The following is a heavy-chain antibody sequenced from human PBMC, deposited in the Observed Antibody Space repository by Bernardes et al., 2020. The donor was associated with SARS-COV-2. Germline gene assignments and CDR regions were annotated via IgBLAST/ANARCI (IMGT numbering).Heavy chain of an antibody. V-gene: IGHV4-59*08. D-gene: IGHD3-3*01. CDR1: GGSISSYS. Sequence: SEPLSLTCTVSGGSISSYSWSWIRQPPGKGLEWIGYIYYSGSPNYNPSLKSRVTISVDTSKNQFSLKLSSVTAADTAVYYCARHFTPQYYDFWSGYYGMDVWGQGTTVTVSS. CDR2: IYYSGSP. CDR3: ARHFTPQYYDFWSGYYGMDV. J-gene: IGHJ6*02.